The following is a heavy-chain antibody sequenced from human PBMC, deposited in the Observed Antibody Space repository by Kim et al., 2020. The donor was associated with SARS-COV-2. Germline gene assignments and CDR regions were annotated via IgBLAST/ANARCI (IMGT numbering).Heavy chain of an antibody. D-gene: IGHD6-13*01. CDR3: AREQLDGMDV. CDR2: IYYSGST. V-gene: IGHV4-61*01. CDR1: GGSVSSGSYY. Sequence: SETLSLTCTVSGGSVSSGSYYWSWIRQPPGKGLEWIGYIYYSGSTNYNPSLKSRVTISVDTSKNQFSLKLSSVTAADTAVYYCAREQLDGMDVWGQGTTVTVSS. J-gene: IGHJ6*02.